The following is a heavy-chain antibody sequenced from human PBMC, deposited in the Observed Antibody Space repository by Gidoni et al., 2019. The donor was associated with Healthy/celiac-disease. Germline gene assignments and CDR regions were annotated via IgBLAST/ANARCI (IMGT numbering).Heavy chain of an antibody. V-gene: IGHV3-11*01. CDR3: ARDRGGHTVTTVWDY. CDR1: GFTLPDYY. D-gene: IGHD4-17*01. Sequence: QVPLVESAGGWVTPGGSLRSSCSAPGFTLPDYYMSWIRQAPGKGLEWVSYISSSGSTIYYADSVKVRFTISRDNAKNSLYLQMNSLRAEDTAVYYCARDRGGHTVTTVWDYWGQGTLVTVSS. CDR2: ISSSGSTI. J-gene: IGHJ4*02.